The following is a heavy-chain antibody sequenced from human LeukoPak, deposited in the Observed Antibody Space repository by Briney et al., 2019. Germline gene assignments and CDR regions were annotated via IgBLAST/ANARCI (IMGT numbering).Heavy chain of an antibody. D-gene: IGHD3-22*01. CDR2: IYYSGST. CDR1: GGSISSYY. Sequence: SETLSLTCTVSGGSISSYYWSWIRRPPGKGLEWIGYIYYSGSTNYNPSLKSRVTISVDTSKNRFSLKLSSVTAADTAVYYCARGTSSGYYGRPYFDYWGQGTLVTVSS. J-gene: IGHJ4*02. V-gene: IGHV4-59*01. CDR3: ARGTSSGYYGRPYFDY.